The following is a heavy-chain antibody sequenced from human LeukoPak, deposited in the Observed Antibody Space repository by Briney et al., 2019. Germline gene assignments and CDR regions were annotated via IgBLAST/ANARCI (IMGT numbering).Heavy chain of an antibody. CDR3: ARDQEVPYYYDSSALPDY. D-gene: IGHD3-22*01. V-gene: IGHV1-46*01. J-gene: IGHJ4*02. CDR1: GYTFTSYY. Sequence: PWASVTVSCKASGYTFTSYYMHWVRQAPGQGLEWMGIINPSGGSTSYAQKFQGRVTMTRDTSTSTVYMELSSLRSEDTAVYYCARDQEVPYYYDSSALPDYWGQGTLVTVSS. CDR2: INPSGGST.